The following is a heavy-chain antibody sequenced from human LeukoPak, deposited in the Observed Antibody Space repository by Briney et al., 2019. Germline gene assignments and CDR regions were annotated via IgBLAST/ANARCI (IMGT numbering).Heavy chain of an antibody. CDR2: INHSGST. J-gene: IGHJ4*02. D-gene: IGHD6-13*01. CDR1: GGSFSGYY. Sequence: SETLSLTRAVYGGSFSGYYWSWIRQPPGKGLEWIGEINHSGSTNYNPSLKSRVTISVDTSKNQFSLKLSSVTAADTAVYYCASGIYGSSWDYWGQGTLVTVSS. V-gene: IGHV4-34*01. CDR3: ASGIYGSSWDY.